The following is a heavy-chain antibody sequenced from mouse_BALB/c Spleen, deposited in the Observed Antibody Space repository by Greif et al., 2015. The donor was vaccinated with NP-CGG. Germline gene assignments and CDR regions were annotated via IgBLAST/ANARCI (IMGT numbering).Heavy chain of an antibody. D-gene: IGHD2-4*01. CDR3: AKAGLRDYYAMDY. CDR1: GFSLTSYG. V-gene: IGHV2-9*02. CDR2: ICAGGST. Sequence: QVQLKQSGPGLVAPSQSLSITCTVSGFSLTSYGVHWVRQPPGKGLEWLGVICAGGSTNYNSALMSRLSISKDNSKSXVFLKMNRLQADGTVMYYCAKAGLRDYYAMDYWGQGTSVTVST. J-gene: IGHJ4*01.